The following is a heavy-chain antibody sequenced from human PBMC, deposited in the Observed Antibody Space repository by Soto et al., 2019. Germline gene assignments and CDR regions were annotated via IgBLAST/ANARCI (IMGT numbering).Heavy chain of an antibody. V-gene: IGHV3-7*01. CDR3: ARDFSGSLWFDP. Sequence: AGGSLRLSCEASGFIFGISWMSWVRQAPGKGLEWVANIKEDESEKYYVDSVKGRFTISRDNAKNSLYLQMNSLRAEDTAVYYCARDFSGSLWFDPRGQGTLVTVSS. CDR2: IKEDESEK. CDR1: GFIFGISW. D-gene: IGHD6-19*01. J-gene: IGHJ5*02.